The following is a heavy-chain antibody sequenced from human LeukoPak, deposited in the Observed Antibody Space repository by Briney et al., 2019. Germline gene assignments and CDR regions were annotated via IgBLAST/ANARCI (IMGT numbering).Heavy chain of an antibody. V-gene: IGHV3-15*01. D-gene: IGHD2-21*01. CDR1: GFPFSSYW. J-gene: IGHJ4*02. CDR3: ITPLPYSAQ. Sequence: GGSLRLSCVASGFPFSSYWMTWVRQAPGKGLEWVGRIKPKTDGETTEYAAPVKDRFSISRDDSKSMMYLQMNSLKTEETAVYYCITPLPYSAQGGQGTLVTVSS. CDR2: IKPKTDGETT.